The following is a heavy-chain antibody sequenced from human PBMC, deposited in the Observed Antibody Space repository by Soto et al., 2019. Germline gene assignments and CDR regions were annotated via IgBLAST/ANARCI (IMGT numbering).Heavy chain of an antibody. CDR3: ARGAVTTEDY. Sequence: QVQLQESGPGLVKPSQTLSLTCTVSGDSITSVGYYWSWIRQHPGKGLEWIGYISYSGNTYYNPSLKSRVTISVDTSKNQFSLNLTSVTAADPAVYYCARGAVTTEDYWGQGTLVTVSS. CDR1: GDSITSVGYY. CDR2: ISYSGNT. V-gene: IGHV4-31*03. D-gene: IGHD4-4*01. J-gene: IGHJ4*02.